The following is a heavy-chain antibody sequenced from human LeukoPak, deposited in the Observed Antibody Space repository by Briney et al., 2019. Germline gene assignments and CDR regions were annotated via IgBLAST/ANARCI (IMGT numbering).Heavy chain of an antibody. V-gene: IGHV3-11*06. D-gene: IGHD3-10*01. Sequence: GGSLRLSCAASGFTFSDYYMNWIRQAPGKGLEWVSYISSSSSYTNYADSVKGRFTISRDNAKNSLYLQMNSLRAEDTAVYYCARLTLYYYGSGSYYNNFDYWGQGTLVTVSS. CDR3: ARLTLYYYGSGSYYNNFDY. CDR2: ISSSSSYT. J-gene: IGHJ4*02. CDR1: GFTFSDYY.